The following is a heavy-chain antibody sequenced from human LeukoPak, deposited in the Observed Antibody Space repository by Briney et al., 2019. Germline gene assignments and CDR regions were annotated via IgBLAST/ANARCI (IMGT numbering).Heavy chain of an antibody. CDR2: ISINGGST. V-gene: IGHV3-64D*06. D-gene: IGHD3-10*01. Sequence: GGSLRLSCSASGFTFSSYAMHWVRQAPGKGLEYVSGISINGGSTDYADSVKGRFTISRDNSKKTVYLQMSSLRAEDTAVYYCVKESRVVRGVIMDAFDMWGQGTMVTVSS. J-gene: IGHJ3*02. CDR3: VKESRVVRGVIMDAFDM. CDR1: GFTFSSYA.